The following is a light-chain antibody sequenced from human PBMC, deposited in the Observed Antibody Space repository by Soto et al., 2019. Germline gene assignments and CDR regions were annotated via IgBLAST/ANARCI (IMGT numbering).Light chain of an antibody. V-gene: IGLV3-1*01. CDR1: KLGDKY. Sequence: SYELTHPPSVSVSPGQTASITCSGDKLGDKYACWYQQQPGQSPVLVIYQDSKRPSGIPERFSGSNSGNTATLTISGTQAMDEADYYGQAWDSSTVVVCGGTQLTVL. CDR2: QDS. CDR3: QAWDSSTVV. J-gene: IGLJ2*01.